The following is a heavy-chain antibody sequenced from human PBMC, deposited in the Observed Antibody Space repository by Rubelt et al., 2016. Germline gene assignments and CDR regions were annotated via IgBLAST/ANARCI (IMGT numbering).Heavy chain of an antibody. V-gene: IGHV3-23*01. Sequence: GKGPEWVSVISGSRGSTYYADSVKGRFTISRDNSKDTLYLQMNSLRAEDTAVYYCATSGATNYYYYGMDVWGQGTTVTVSS. CDR3: ATSGATNYYYYGMDV. J-gene: IGHJ6*02. D-gene: IGHD1-26*01. CDR2: ISGSRGST.